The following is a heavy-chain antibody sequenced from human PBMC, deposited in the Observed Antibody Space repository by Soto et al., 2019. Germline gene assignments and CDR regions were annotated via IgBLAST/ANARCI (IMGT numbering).Heavy chain of an antibody. CDR2: ISAYNGNT. D-gene: IGHD6-13*01. Sequence: QVQLVQSGAEVKKPGASVKVSCKASGYTFTSYGISWVRQAPGQGLEWMGWISAYNGNTNYAQKLQGRVTMTTDTSTSTAYMELRSLRSADTAVYYCAGVVEWQQLVPLEYYFDFWGQGTLVTVSS. CDR3: AGVVEWQQLVPLEYYFDF. J-gene: IGHJ4*02. CDR1: GYTFTSYG. V-gene: IGHV1-18*01.